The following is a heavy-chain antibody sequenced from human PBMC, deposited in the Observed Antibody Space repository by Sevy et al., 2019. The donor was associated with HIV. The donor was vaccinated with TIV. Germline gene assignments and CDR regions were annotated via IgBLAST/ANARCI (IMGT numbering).Heavy chain of an antibody. CDR3: ARETPLSSGWYGWFDP. V-gene: IGHV3-30-3*01. D-gene: IGHD6-19*01. J-gene: IGHJ5*02. Sequence: GGSLRLSCAASGFTFSSYAMHWVRQAPGKGLEWVAVISYDGSNKYYADSVKGRFTISRDNSKNTLYLQMNSLRAEDTAVYYGARETPLSSGWYGWFDPWGQGTLVTVSS. CDR2: ISYDGSNK. CDR1: GFTFSSYA.